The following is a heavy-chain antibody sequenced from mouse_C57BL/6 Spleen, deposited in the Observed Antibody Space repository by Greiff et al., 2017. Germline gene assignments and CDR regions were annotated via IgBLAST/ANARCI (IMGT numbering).Heavy chain of an antibody. CDR2: INPSNGGT. CDR3: ARFGGGTTHYFDY. D-gene: IGHD4-1*01. J-gene: IGHJ2*01. V-gene: IGHV1-53*01. Sequence: QVHVKQPGTELVKPGASVKLSCKASGYTFTSYWMHWVKQRPGQGLEWIGNINPSNGGTNYNEKFKSKATLTVDKSSSTAYMQLSSLTSEDSAVYYCARFGGGTTHYFDYWGQGTTLTVSS. CDR1: GYTFTSYW.